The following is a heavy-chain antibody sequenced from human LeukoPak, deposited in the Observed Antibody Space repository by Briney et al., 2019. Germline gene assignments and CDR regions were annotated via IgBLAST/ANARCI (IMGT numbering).Heavy chain of an antibody. V-gene: IGHV3-7*01. J-gene: IGHJ3*02. D-gene: IGHD2-8*01. CDR3: AREAVVLTGGGAFDI. Sequence: PGGSLRLSCAGTGFTFSSHWMSWVRQAPGKGLEWVANIKQDGSEKYHVDSVKGRFTISRDDAKNSLYLQMNSLRAEDTAVYYCAREAVVLTGGGAFDIWGQGTMVTVSS. CDR1: GFTFSSHW. CDR2: IKQDGSEK.